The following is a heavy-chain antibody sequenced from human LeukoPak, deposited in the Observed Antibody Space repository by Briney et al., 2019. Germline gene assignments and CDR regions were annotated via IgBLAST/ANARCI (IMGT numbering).Heavy chain of an antibody. Sequence: PGGSLRLSCVASGFTFRSYGIHWVRQAPGKGLEWLAFIWYDEITKNYADSVKGRFTISRDNSKNTLYLQMNSLRAEDTAVYYCARDHNIDYMDVWGKGTTVTISS. D-gene: IGHD1-14*01. J-gene: IGHJ6*03. CDR1: GFTFRSYG. CDR2: IWYDEITK. CDR3: ARDHNIDYMDV. V-gene: IGHV3-33*01.